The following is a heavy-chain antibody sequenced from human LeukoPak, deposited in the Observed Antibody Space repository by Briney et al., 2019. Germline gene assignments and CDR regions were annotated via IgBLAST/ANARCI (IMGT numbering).Heavy chain of an antibody. CDR3: ARFERTYYDFWSGYYTSTYYYYMDV. J-gene: IGHJ6*03. D-gene: IGHD3-3*01. Sequence: SETLSLTCTVSGGSISSYYWSWIRQPPGKGLEWIGYIYTSGSTNYNPSLKSRVTISVDTSKNQFSLKLSSVTAAGTAVYYCARFERTYYDFWSGYYTSTYYYYMDVWAKGPRSPSP. CDR2: IYTSGST. CDR1: GGSISSYY. V-gene: IGHV4-4*09.